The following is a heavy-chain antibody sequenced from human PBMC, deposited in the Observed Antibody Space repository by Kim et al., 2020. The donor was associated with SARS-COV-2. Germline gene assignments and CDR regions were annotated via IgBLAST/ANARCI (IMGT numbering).Heavy chain of an antibody. J-gene: IGHJ5*02. CDR1: GFTFSNAW. V-gene: IGHV3-15*01. Sequence: GGSLRLSCAASGFTFSNAWMSWVRQAPGKGLEWVGRIKSKTDGGTTDYAAPVKGRFTISRDDSKNTLYLQMNSLKTEDTAVYYCTTDPDDSSGYYFGNWFEPWGQGTLVSVSS. CDR3: TTDPDDSSGYYFGNWFEP. CDR2: IKSKTDGGTT. D-gene: IGHD3-22*01.